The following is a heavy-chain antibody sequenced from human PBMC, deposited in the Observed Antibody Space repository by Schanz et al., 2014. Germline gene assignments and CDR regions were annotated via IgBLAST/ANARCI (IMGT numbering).Heavy chain of an antibody. V-gene: IGHV3-11*01. CDR1: GFPFSDYF. CDR3: AKGRFGELSAFDI. J-gene: IGHJ3*02. Sequence: VQLVESGGDLVQPGGSLRLSCTASGFPFSDYFMAWIRQPPGRGLEWVSYIGNGGVTIYYADSVKGRFTISRDNSKNSLYLQMNSLRAEDTAVYYCAKGRFGELSAFDIWGQGTMVTVSS. CDR2: IGNGGVTI. D-gene: IGHD3-10*01.